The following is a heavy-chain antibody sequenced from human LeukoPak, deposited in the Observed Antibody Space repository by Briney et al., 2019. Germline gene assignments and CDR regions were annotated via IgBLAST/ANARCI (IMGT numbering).Heavy chain of an antibody. D-gene: IGHD3-16*01. J-gene: IGHJ3*02. CDR3: ARQGYHDYVWGSYEIDI. Sequence: SETLSPTCGVYGGSFSDYYWSWIRQSPGKGLEWIGEINHSGSTNYNPSLKSRVTISIDTSKNQFSLKLSSVTAADTAVYYCARQGYHDYVWGSYEIDIWGQGTMVTVSS. V-gene: IGHV4-34*01. CDR2: INHSGST. CDR1: GGSFSDYY.